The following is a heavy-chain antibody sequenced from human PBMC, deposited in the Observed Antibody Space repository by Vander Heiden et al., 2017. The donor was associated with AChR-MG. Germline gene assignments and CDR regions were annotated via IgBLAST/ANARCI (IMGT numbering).Heavy chain of an antibody. V-gene: IGHV4-39*01. CDR1: GGSISSSSYY. CDR2: IYYSGST. J-gene: IGHJ6*02. D-gene: IGHD6-13*01. CDR3: ARRGGSSWYEVEANYGMDV. Sequence: QLQLQESGPGLVKPSETLSLTCTVSGGSISSSSYYWGWIRQPPGKGLEWIGSIYYSGSTYYNPSLKSRVTISVDTSKNQFSLKLSSVTAADTAVYYCARRGGSSWYEVEANYGMDVWGQGTTVTVSS.